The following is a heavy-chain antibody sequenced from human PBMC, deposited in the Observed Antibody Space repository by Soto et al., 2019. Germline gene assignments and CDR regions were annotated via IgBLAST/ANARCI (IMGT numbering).Heavy chain of an antibody. D-gene: IGHD6-13*01. CDR3: GRGEGQGYNSSWYRNYYYYYYMDV. V-gene: IGHV4-34*01. J-gene: IGHJ6*03. CDR2: INHSGST. CDR1: GGSFSGYY. Sequence: QVQLQQWGAGLLKPSETLSLTCAVYGGSFSGYYWSWIRQPPGKGLEWIGEINHSGSTNYNPSLKSRVTNSVDTSKNKLSLKMSSLTAADTAVYYCGRGEGQGYNSSWYRNYYYYYYMDVWGKGTTVTVSS.